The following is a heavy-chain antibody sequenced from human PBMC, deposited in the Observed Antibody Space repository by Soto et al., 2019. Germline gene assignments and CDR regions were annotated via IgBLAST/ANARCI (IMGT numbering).Heavy chain of an antibody. CDR1: GGSFSGYY. CDR2: INHSGST. J-gene: IGHJ6*02. CDR3: ARGGRDTNYYGYVSSSWYPGDYYYYYGMDV. D-gene: IGHD6-13*01. Sequence: PSDTLSLTCAVYGGSFSGYYWSWIRQPPGKGLEWIGEINHSGSTNYNPSLKSRVTISVDTSKNQFSLKLSSVTAADTAVYYCARGGRDTNYYGYVSSSWYPGDYYYYYGMDVWGQGTTVTVSS. V-gene: IGHV4-34*01.